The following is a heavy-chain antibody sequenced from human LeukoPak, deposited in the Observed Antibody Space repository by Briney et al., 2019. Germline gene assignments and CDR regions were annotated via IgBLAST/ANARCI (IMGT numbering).Heavy chain of an antibody. Sequence: GGSLRLSCAASGFTFRSYSMNWVRQAPGKGLVWVSYISSSSSIYYADSVKGRFTISRDDAKNSLYMQMNSLRAEDTAVYYWAREAGQELGEYYYYFMDVWGKGTTSTVSS. CDR2: ISSSSSI. CDR3: AREAGQELGEYYYYFMDV. D-gene: IGHD3-10*01. J-gene: IGHJ6*03. CDR1: GFTFRSYS. V-gene: IGHV3-48*01.